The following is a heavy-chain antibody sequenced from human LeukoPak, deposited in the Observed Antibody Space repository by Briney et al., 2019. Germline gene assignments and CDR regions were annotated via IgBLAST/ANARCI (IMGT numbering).Heavy chain of an antibody. V-gene: IGHV3-30*02. CDR1: GFTFSDYG. J-gene: IGHJ6*03. CDR2: IRYDGSNK. D-gene: IGHD6-19*01. CDR3: AKRGGWSSTVYYYYYMDV. Sequence: GGSLRLSCAASGFTFSDYGMNWARQAPGKGLEWVAFIRYDGSNKYYADSVKGRFTISRDNSKNTLYLQMNSLRTEDTAVYYCAKRGGWSSTVYYYYYMDVWGKGATVTISS.